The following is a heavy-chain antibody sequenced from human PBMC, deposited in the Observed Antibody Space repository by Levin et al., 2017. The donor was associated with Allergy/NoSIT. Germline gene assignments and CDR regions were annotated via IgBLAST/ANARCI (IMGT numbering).Heavy chain of an antibody. CDR2: ISSNGGST. CDR1: GFTFSSYA. V-gene: IGHV3-64D*06. CDR3: VKGGSWSNWYFDL. D-gene: IGHD6-13*01. J-gene: IGHJ2*01. Sequence: PGGSLRLSCSASGFTFSSYAMHWVRQAPGKGLEYVSAISSNGGSTYYADSVKGRFTISRDNSKNTLYLQMSSLRAEDTAVYYCVKGGSWSNWYFDLWGRGTLVTVSS.